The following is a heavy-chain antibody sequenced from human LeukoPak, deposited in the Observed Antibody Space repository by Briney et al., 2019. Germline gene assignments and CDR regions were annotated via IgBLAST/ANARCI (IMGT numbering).Heavy chain of an antibody. Sequence: GGSLRLSCAASGFTFSSYAMSWVRQAPGKGLEWVSAISGSGGSTYYADSVKGRFTISRDNSKDTLYLQMNSLRDEDTAVYYCAKRPSDYGDYVTYFDYWGQGTLVTVSS. V-gene: IGHV3-23*01. J-gene: IGHJ4*02. CDR1: GFTFSSYA. CDR2: ISGSGGST. D-gene: IGHD4-17*01. CDR3: AKRPSDYGDYVTYFDY.